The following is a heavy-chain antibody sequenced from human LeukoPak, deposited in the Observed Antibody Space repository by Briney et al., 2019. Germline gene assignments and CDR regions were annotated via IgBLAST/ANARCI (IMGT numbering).Heavy chain of an antibody. D-gene: IGHD3-16*01. Sequence: SETLSLTCAVSGGSISSGSYYWSWIRQPPGKGLEWIGYIYYSGSTNYNPSLKSRVTISVDTSKNQFSLKLSSVTAADTAVYYCARTLRPNWYFDLWGRGTLVTVSS. CDR2: IYYSGST. V-gene: IGHV4-61*01. J-gene: IGHJ2*01. CDR1: GGSISSGSYY. CDR3: ARTLRPNWYFDL.